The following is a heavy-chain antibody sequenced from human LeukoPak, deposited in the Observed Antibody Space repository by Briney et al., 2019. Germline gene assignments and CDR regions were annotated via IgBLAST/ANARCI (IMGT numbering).Heavy chain of an antibody. Sequence: SETLSLTCTVSGGSISSYYWTWIRQPPGKGLEWIGYIYYRGNTKYNPSLKSRVSISVDTSKSQFSLNLSSVTAADTAVYYCARLEDYYDGSGYYYHWGQGTLVTVSS. CDR3: ARLEDYYDGSGYYYH. V-gene: IGHV4-59*08. J-gene: IGHJ4*02. CDR2: IYYRGNT. D-gene: IGHD3-22*01. CDR1: GGSISSYY.